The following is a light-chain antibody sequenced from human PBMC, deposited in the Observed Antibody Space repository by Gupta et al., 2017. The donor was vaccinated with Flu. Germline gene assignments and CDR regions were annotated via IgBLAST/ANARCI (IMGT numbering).Light chain of an antibody. J-gene: IGLJ3*02. CDR2: ASV. Sequence: SVLPQPPSVSGAPGQAISISCTGGSSNIGAGYAVHWYQRLPGAAPKLLIYASVNRPSGVPDRFSGSKSGTSASLAITGLQTEDEADYFCQSYDNSRSGRVFGGGTKLTVL. CDR3: QSYDNSRSGRV. V-gene: IGLV1-40*01. CDR1: SSNIGAGYA.